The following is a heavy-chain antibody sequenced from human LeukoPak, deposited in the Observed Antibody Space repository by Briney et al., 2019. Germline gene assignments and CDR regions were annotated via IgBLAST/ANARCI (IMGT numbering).Heavy chain of an antibody. V-gene: IGHV3-23*01. D-gene: IGHD4-11*01. Sequence: PGESLRLSCAASGFTFSTYAMSWVRQAPGKGLEWVSLISVSGGSTYYADPVKGRFTISRDNGKNTLSLQMNSLRAEDTALYYCAKERLTTTTFDSWGRGTLVTVSS. CDR1: GFTFSTYA. J-gene: IGHJ4*02. CDR2: ISVSGGST. CDR3: AKERLTTTTFDS.